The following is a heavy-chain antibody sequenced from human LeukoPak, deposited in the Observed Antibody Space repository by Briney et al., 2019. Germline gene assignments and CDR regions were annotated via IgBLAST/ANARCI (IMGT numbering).Heavy chain of an antibody. CDR1: GWSFSGYY. J-gene: IGHJ4*02. CDR3: ARGKRWLQFYYFDY. Sequence: SETLSLTFACYGWSFSGYYWSWIRQPPGKGLEWVGEINHSGSTNYNPSLKSRVTISVDTSKNQFSLKLSSVTAADTAVYYCARGKRWLQFYYFDYWGQGTLVTVSS. D-gene: IGHD5-24*01. V-gene: IGHV4-34*01. CDR2: INHSGST.